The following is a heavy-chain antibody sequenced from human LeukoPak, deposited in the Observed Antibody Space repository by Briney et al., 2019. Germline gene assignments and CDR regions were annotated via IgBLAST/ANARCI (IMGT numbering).Heavy chain of an antibody. V-gene: IGHV1-2*02. CDR3: ARVLFSYDIFGY. J-gene: IGHJ4*02. D-gene: IGHD3-9*01. CDR2: INPNSGGT. Sequence: ASVKVSCKASGYTFTGYYMHWVRQAPGQGLDWMGWINPNSGGTKYAQNFQGRVTLTTDTSINTAYMELSSLRSDDTAVYYCARVLFSYDIFGYWGQGTLVTVSS. CDR1: GYTFTGYY.